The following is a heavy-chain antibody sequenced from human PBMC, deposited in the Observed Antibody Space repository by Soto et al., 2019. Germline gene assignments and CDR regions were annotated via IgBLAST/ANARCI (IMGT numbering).Heavy chain of an antibody. J-gene: IGHJ6*02. V-gene: IGHV3-53*01. CDR3: ARDPGATTYYLYYGMDV. CDR1: GFTVSSNY. Sequence: GGSLRLSCAASGFTVSSNYMNWVRQAPGKGLEWVSIIYSGGNTYYADSVKGRFTISRDNSKNTLYLQMNSLRAEDTAMYYCARDPGATTYYLYYGMDVWGQGTTVTVSS. CDR2: IYSGGNT. D-gene: IGHD5-12*01.